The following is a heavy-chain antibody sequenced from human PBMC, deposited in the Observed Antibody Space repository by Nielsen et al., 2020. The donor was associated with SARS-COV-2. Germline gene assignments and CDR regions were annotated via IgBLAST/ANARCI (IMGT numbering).Heavy chain of an antibody. Sequence: GESLKISCAASGFTVSSNYMSWVRQAPGKGLEWVSVIYSGGSTYYADSVKGRFTISRDNSKNTLYLQMNSLRAEDTAVYYCGTLPKGTYYYYYMDVWGKGTTVTVSS. D-gene: IGHD1-1*01. CDR2: IYSGGST. J-gene: IGHJ6*03. CDR3: GTLPKGTYYYYYMDV. V-gene: IGHV3-66*01. CDR1: GFTVSSNY.